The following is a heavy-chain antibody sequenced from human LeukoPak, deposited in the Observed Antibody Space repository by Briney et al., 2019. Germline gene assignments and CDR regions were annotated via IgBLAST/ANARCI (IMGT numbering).Heavy chain of an antibody. CDR1: GGSFSGYY. J-gene: IGHJ4*02. CDR3: ARLHMVRGVILLDY. D-gene: IGHD3-10*01. V-gene: IGHV4-34*01. Sequence: SETLSLTCAVYGGSFSGYYWSWIRLPPGKGLEWIGEINHSGSTNYNPSLKSRVTISVDTSKNQFSLKLSSVTAADTAVYYCARLHMVRGVILLDYWGQGTLVTVSS. CDR2: INHSGST.